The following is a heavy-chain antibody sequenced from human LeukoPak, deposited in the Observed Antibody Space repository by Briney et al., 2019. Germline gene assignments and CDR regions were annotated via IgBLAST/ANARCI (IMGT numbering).Heavy chain of an antibody. V-gene: IGHV4-34*01. D-gene: IGHD3-22*01. J-gene: IGHJ4*02. CDR2: INHSGST. Sequence: SETLSLTCTVSGGSISSYYWSWIRQPPGKGLEWIGEINHSGSTNYNPSLKSRVTISVDTSKNQFSLKLSSVTAADTAVYYCARDLSSGYYFVDYWGQGTLVTVSS. CDR3: ARDLSSGYYFVDY. CDR1: GGSISSYY.